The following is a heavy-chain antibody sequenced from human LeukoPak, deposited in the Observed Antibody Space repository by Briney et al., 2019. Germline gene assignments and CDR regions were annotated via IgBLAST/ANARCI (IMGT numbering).Heavy chain of an antibody. D-gene: IGHD3-10*01. CDR2: IYHSGST. Sequence: SETLSLTCAVSGGSISSSNWWSWVRQPPGKGLEWIGEIYHSGSTNYNPSLKSRVTISVDKSKNQFSLKLSSVTAADTAVYYCARVGSMVRGVTLYYFDYWGQGTLVTVSS. CDR3: ARVGSMVRGVTLYYFDY. J-gene: IGHJ4*01. CDR1: GGSISSSNW. V-gene: IGHV4-4*02.